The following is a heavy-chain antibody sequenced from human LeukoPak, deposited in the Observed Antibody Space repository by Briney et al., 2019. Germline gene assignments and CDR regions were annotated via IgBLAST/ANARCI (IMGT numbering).Heavy chain of an antibody. D-gene: IGHD6-6*01. CDR1: GFIFSSHY. V-gene: IGHV3-74*01. CDR2: IDYDGSTT. CDR3: ARGYDRSSEAHYGMDV. Sequence: GGSLRLSCTASGFIFSSHYMNWVRQAPGKGLVWVSRIDYDGSTTSYADSVKGRFTISRDNAKNTLYLQMSSLRADDTALYYCARGYDRSSEAHYGMDVWGQGTTVTVSS. J-gene: IGHJ6*02.